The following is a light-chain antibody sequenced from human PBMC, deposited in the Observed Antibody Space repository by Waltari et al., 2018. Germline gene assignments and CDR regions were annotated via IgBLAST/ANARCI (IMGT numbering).Light chain of an antibody. Sequence: DIQMTQSPSSLSASVGDRVTITCRASQTISRYLNWYQQKPGKAPNLLIYAASRLQGGVPSRFSGSGSGRDFTLIITSLQPEDFATYYCQQTYSFTRTFGQGTKVEIK. CDR1: QTISRY. CDR2: AAS. V-gene: IGKV1-39*01. CDR3: QQTYSFTRT. J-gene: IGKJ1*01.